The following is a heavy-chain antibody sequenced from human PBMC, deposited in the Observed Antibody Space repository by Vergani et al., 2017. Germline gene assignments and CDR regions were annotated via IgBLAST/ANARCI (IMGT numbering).Heavy chain of an antibody. D-gene: IGHD5-24*01. Sequence: QIPLKESGPTLVKPTQSLTLTCTFSGFSLTTTGLAVGWIRQPPGKALVWLALIYWNDNTPYSPSLETRLTISKDTSKNQVVLKIIDVNPADSATYYCARSPRVMAYYFDSWGQGIQVAVSS. CDR3: ARSPRVMAYYFDS. CDR1: GFSLTTTGLA. V-gene: IGHV2-5*01. J-gene: IGHJ4*02. CDR2: IYWNDNT.